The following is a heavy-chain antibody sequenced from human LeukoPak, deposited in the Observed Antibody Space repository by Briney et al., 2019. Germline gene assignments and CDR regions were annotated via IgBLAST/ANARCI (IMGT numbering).Heavy chain of an antibody. D-gene: IGHD3-9*01. Sequence: ASVKVSCKASGGTFNSYAISWVRQAPGQGLEWMGGIIPVFGTAIYAQKFQGRVTITADESTSTAYMELSTLRSDDTAVYYCARGATDVLRYFDRNNYFDYWGQGTLVTVSS. CDR1: GGTFNSYA. V-gene: IGHV1-69*13. J-gene: IGHJ4*02. CDR2: IIPVFGTA. CDR3: ARGATDVLRYFDRNNYFDY.